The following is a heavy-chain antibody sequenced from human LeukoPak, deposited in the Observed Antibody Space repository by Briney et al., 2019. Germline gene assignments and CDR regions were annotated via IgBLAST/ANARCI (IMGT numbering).Heavy chain of an antibody. Sequence: ASVKVSCKASGYTFTGYYMHWVRQAPGQGLEWMGWINPNSGGTNYAQKFQGRVTMTRDTSISTAYMELSRLRSDDTAVHYCARDGEYSSSSSDNWFDPWGQGTLVTVSS. CDR3: ARDGEYSSSSSDNWFDP. J-gene: IGHJ5*02. D-gene: IGHD6-6*01. CDR2: INPNSGGT. CDR1: GYTFTGYY. V-gene: IGHV1-2*02.